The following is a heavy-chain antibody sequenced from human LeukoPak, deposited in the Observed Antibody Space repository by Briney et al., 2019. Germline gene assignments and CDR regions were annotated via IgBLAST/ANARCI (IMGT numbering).Heavy chain of an antibody. V-gene: IGHV1-69*04. Sequence: SVKVSCKSSGGTFSSYAISWVRQAPGQGLEWMGRIIPIVGVGNYAQKFQGRVTITADRSTSTVYMELSNLRSEDTAMYYCARDPHYYDSSGYVWGQGTLVTVSS. D-gene: IGHD3-22*01. CDR3: ARDPHYYDSSGYV. CDR1: GGTFSSYA. CDR2: IIPIVGVG. J-gene: IGHJ4*02.